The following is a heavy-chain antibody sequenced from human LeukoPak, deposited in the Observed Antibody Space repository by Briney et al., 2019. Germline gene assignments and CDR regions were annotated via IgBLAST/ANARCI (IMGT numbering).Heavy chain of an antibody. D-gene: IGHD3-22*01. J-gene: IGHJ4*02. Sequence: GGSLRLSCAASGFTFSSYAMSWVRQAPGKGLEWVAGISGSGGSTHYAGSVKGRFTISRDNPRNTLYLQMNGLRPEDTAVYFCAKRGVVIRVILVGFHKEAYYFDSWGQGALVTVSS. CDR3: AKRGVVIRVILVGFHKEAYYFDS. CDR2: ISGSGGST. CDR1: GFTFSSYA. V-gene: IGHV3-23*01.